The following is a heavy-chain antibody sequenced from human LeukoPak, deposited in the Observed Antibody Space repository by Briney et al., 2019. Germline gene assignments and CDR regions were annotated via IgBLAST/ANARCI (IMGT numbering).Heavy chain of an antibody. CDR2: IYYSGST. CDR3: ARGRYSYGSY. D-gene: IGHD5-18*01. Sequence: SETLSLTCTVAGGSISSYYWSWIRQPPGKGLEWRGYIYYSGSTNYNPSLKSRVTISVDTSKNQFSLKLSSVTAADTAVYYCARGRYSYGSYWGQGTLVTVSS. J-gene: IGHJ4*02. V-gene: IGHV4-59*01. CDR1: GGSISSYY.